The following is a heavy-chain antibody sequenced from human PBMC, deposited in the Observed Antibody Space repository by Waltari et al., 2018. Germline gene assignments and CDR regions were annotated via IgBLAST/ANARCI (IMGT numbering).Heavy chain of an antibody. V-gene: IGHV3-23*05. CDR2: IDNSGETA. Sequence: VYLLESGGGLVQPGGSLILSCVGSGFDYSSYAMRWVRQAPGKGLEWVSGIDNSGETAYYAESVKGRFTISRDDSRNTLYLHMNSLRVDDTAVYYCAKDSGYSMIRGRENSWGQGTLVTVSS. D-gene: IGHD3-10*01. CDR1: GFDYSSYA. J-gene: IGHJ4*02. CDR3: AKDSGYSMIRGRENS.